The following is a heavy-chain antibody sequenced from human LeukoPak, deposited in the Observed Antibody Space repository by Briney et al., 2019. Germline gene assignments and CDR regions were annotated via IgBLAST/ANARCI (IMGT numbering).Heavy chain of an antibody. CDR3: ARVRVGATAKGHYFDY. Sequence: PGGSLRLSCAASGFTFSNYAIHWLRQAPGKGLESVTVISSNGGNIYHANSVKGRFTISRDNSKNTVYLQMGSLRPEDMAVYYCARVRVGATAKGHYFDYWGQGTLVTVSS. D-gene: IGHD1-26*01. CDR1: GFTFSNYA. CDR2: ISSNGGNI. V-gene: IGHV3-64*01. J-gene: IGHJ4*02.